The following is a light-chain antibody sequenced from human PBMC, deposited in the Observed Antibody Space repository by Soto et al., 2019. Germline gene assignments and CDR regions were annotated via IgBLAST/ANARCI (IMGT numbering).Light chain of an antibody. V-gene: IGLV2-23*01. CDR1: NTDVKNFDL. Sequence: QSALTQPASVSGSPGQSITISCTGTNTDVKNFDLVSWYRQDPGKAPKLMIYEGTERPSGVSDRFSGSKSDNTASLTISGLQAEDEADYYCCSYAGSNNVLFGGGTKLTVL. J-gene: IGLJ2*01. CDR2: EGT. CDR3: CSYAGSNNVL.